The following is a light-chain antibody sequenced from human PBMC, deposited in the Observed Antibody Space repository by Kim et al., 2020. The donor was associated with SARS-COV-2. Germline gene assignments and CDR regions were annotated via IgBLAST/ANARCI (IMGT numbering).Light chain of an antibody. CDR2: DVS. CDR1: SSDVGGYNY. CDR3: SSYTSSSTLV. V-gene: IGLV2-14*03. J-gene: IGLJ2*01. Sequence: QCITLSCPGTSSDVGGYNYVSWYHQHPGKAPKLMIYDVSNRPSGVSNRFSGSKSGNTASLTISGLQAEDEADYYCSSYTSSSTLVFGGGTQLTVL.